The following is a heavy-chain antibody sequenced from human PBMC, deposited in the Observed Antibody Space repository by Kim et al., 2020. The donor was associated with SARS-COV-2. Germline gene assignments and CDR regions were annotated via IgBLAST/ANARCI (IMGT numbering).Heavy chain of an antibody. CDR2: IYHSGST. J-gene: IGHJ4*02. V-gene: IGHV4-38-2*02. D-gene: IGHD3-10*01. CDR3: ARGYGSGSYYPGVGYYFDY. CDR1: GYSISNGYY. Sequence: SETLSLTCTVSGYSISNGYYWGWIRQPPGKGLEWTGSIYHSGSTYYNPSLKSRVTISVDTSKNQFSLKLSSVTAADTAVYYCARGYGSGSYYPGVGYYFDYWGQGTLVTVSS.